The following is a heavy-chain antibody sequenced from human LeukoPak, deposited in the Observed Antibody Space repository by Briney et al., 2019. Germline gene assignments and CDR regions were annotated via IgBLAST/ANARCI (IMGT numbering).Heavy chain of an antibody. J-gene: IGHJ4*02. CDR1: GFTFRSYA. Sequence: PGGSLRLSCAASGFTFRSYAMRGVRQARGKGREWGSAIRGRGGSTYYADSVKGRFTISRDNSKNPLYLQLNSLRAEDTAVYYCAKAFWSGYSSFDSWGQGTLVTVSS. V-gene: IGHV3-23*01. CDR2: IRGRGGST. CDR3: AKAFWSGYSSFDS. D-gene: IGHD3-3*01.